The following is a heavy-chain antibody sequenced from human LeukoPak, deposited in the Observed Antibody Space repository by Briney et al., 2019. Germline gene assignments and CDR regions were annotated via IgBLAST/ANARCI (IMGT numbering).Heavy chain of an antibody. J-gene: IGHJ4*02. CDR1: AFTFSNYD. D-gene: IGHD1-14*01. CDR2: ISSTRGAI. CDR3: ARGNPYYFDY. Sequence: PGGSLRLSCAASAFTFSNYDMNWVRQARGKGLEWVSYISSTRGAIRSADSVEGRFTISRDNAKTSLYLQMNSLRDEDTAVYYCARGNPYYFDYWGQGTLVTVSS. V-gene: IGHV3-48*02.